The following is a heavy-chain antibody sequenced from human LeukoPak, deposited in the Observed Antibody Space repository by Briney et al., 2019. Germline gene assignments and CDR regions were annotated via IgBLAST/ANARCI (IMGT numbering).Heavy chain of an antibody. CDR2: INHSGST. CDR1: GGSFSGYY. CDR3: ARGYYDSSGCIV. Sequence: SETLSLTCAVYGGSFSGYYWSWIRQPPGKGLEWIGEINHSGSTNYNPSLKSRVTISVDTSKNQFSLKLSSVAAADTAVYYCARGYYDSSGCIVWGQGTLVTVSS. J-gene: IGHJ4*02. D-gene: IGHD3-22*01. V-gene: IGHV4-34*01.